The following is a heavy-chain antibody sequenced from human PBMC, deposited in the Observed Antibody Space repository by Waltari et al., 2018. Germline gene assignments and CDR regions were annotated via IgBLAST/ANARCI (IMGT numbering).Heavy chain of an antibody. CDR1: GFTFSSYA. CDR3: GRDFFGSVDY. Sequence: QVQLVESGGGVVQPGRSLSPSCAASGFTFSSYAMHWVRQAPGKGLESVSLMWFDGTSKYYADSVKGRFTASRDNSKNTLYLQMDSLRAEDTAVYYCGRDFFGSVDYWGQGTLVTVSS. CDR2: MWFDGTSK. J-gene: IGHJ4*02. D-gene: IGHD3-3*01. V-gene: IGHV3-33*01.